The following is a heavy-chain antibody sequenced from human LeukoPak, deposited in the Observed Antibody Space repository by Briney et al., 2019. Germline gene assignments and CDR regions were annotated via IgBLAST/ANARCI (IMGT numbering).Heavy chain of an antibody. CDR3: ARGRGTSGSNRDFYYYYYMDV. CDR2: ISGYNGNT. D-gene: IGHD2-15*01. Sequence: ASVKVSCKASGYTFTSYGISWVRQAPGQGLEWMGWISGYNGNTNYAQEKLQGRVTMTTDTSTSTAYMELRSLRSGDTAVYYCARGRGTSGSNRDFYYYYYMDVWGKGTTVTVSS. V-gene: IGHV1-18*01. J-gene: IGHJ6*03. CDR1: GYTFTSYG.